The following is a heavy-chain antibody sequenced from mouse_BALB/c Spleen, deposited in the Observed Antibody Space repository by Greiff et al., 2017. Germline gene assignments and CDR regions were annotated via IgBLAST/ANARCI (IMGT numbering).Heavy chain of an antibody. CDR2: IDPANGNT. CDR1: GFNIKDTY. Sequence: VHVKQSGAELVKPGASVKLSCTASGFNIKDTYMHWVKQRPEQGLEWIGRIDPANGNTKYDPKFQGKATITADTSSNTAYLQLSSLTSEDTAVYYCARDDYDGAWFAYWGQGTLVTVSA. V-gene: IGHV14-3*02. CDR3: ARDDYDGAWFAY. D-gene: IGHD2-4*01. J-gene: IGHJ3*01.